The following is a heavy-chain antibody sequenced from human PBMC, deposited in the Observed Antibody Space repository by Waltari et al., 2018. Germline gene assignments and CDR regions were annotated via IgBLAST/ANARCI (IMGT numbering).Heavy chain of an antibody. D-gene: IGHD1-1*01. Sequence: QVQLQQWGAGLLKPSETLSLTCAVYGGSFSGYYWSWIRQPPGKGLEWIGEINHSGSTNYNPSRKSRVTISVDTSKNQFSLKLSSVTAADTAVYYCARGKQPGTYYYYYYMDVWGKGTTVTVSS. CDR2: INHSGST. J-gene: IGHJ6*03. CDR3: ARGKQPGTYYYYYYMDV. CDR1: GGSFSGYY. V-gene: IGHV4-34*01.